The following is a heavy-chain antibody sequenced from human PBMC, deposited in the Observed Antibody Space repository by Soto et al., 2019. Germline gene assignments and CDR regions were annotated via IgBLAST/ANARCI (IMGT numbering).Heavy chain of an antibody. D-gene: IGHD3-22*01. CDR1: GFTFSSYA. CDR3: AKAAIDGSSGYYYVIYFDY. V-gene: IGHV3-23*01. CDR2: ISGSGGSK. J-gene: IGHJ4*02. Sequence: PGGSLRLSCAASGFTFSSYAMGLGRQAPGKGLEWVTAISGSGGSKYYADSVKGRFTISRDNSKNTLYLQMNSLRAEDTAVYYCAKAAIDGSSGYYYVIYFDYWGQGT.